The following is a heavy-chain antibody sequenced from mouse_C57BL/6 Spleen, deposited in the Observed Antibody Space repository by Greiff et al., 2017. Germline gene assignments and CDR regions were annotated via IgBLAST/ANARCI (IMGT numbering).Heavy chain of an antibody. V-gene: IGHV1-76*01. J-gene: IGHJ4*01. CDR2: IYPGSGNT. CDR1: GYTFTDYY. CDR3: ARSSYYYAMDY. D-gene: IGHD6-1*01. Sequence: QVQLQQSGAELVRPGASVKLSCKASGYTFTDYYINWVKQRPGQGLEWIARIYPGSGNTYFNEKFKGKATLTAEKSSSTAYMQLSSLTSEDSAVDFCARSSYYYAMDYWGQGTSVTVSS.